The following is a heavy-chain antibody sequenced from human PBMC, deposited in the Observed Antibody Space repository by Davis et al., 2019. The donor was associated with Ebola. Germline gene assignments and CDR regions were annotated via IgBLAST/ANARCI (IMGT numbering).Heavy chain of an antibody. CDR1: GYTLTELS. CDR2: FDPEDGET. V-gene: IGHV1-24*01. J-gene: IGHJ4*02. CDR3: ARVLPPDIVVVPAALTPDY. D-gene: IGHD2-2*01. Sequence: ASVKVSCKVSGYTLTELSMHWVRQAPGKGLEWMGGFDPEDGETIYAQKFQGRVTLTEDTSTDTAYMELSSLRAEDTAVYYCARVLPPDIVVVPAALTPDYWGQGTLVTVSS.